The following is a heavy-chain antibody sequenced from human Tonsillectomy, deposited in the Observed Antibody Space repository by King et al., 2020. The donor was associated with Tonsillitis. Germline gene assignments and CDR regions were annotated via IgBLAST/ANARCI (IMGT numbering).Heavy chain of an antibody. CDR2: ISYDGSNK. Sequence: VQLVESGGGVVQPGRSLRLSCAASGFTFSTHGIHWVRQAPGKGLEWVAVISYDGSNKFYADSVKGRFTISRDNSKNRLYLQMNSLRAEDTAVYYCAKCPTKFYDSSGYWFGNWYFDLWGRGTLVTVSS. CDR3: AKCPTKFYDSSGYWFGNWYFDL. J-gene: IGHJ2*01. CDR1: GFTFSTHG. D-gene: IGHD3-22*01. V-gene: IGHV3-30*18.